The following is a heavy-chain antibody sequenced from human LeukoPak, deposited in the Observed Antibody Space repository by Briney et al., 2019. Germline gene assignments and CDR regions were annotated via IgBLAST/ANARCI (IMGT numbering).Heavy chain of an antibody. J-gene: IGHJ4*02. D-gene: IGHD6-13*01. CDR1: GFALNTKF. CDR2: IYSGGLT. CDR3: AKDEAAAGGGLDY. V-gene: IGHV3-53*01. Sequence: GGSLRLSRAASGFALNTKFLKWVRPAPRKGLELGSVIYSGGLTYYADSVKGRFSIFRDNSKNTVYLQMNTMKAEDTAVYYCAKDEAAAGGGLDYWGQGTLVIVSS.